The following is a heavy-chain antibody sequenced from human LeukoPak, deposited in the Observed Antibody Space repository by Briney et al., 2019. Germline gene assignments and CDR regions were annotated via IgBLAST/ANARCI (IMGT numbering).Heavy chain of an antibody. J-gene: IGHJ4*02. V-gene: IGHV4-4*07. Sequence: SETLSLTCTVSSGSISSYYWSWIRQPAGKGLEWIGRILTSGSTNYNPSLPSRVTMSVDTSKDQCSLQLNSMTAADTAVYYCAREFSYGSNGRGFDYWGQGTLVTVSS. CDR2: ILTSGST. CDR3: AREFSYGSNGRGFDY. D-gene: IGHD4-17*01. CDR1: SGSISSYY.